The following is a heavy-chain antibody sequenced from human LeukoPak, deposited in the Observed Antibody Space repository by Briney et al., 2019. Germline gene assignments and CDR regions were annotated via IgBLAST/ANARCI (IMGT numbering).Heavy chain of an antibody. D-gene: IGHD2-2*01. CDR1: GGSLSGGGYY. V-gene: IGHV4-31*11. Sequence: SQTLSLTCAVSGGSLSGGGYYWSWIRPHPGKGLEWIGYVYFSISACSNTSLKSPVTVSVDTSKNQFSMKLCSVTASDTAVHQCARSRRYCISTSCYDLFDYWGQGTLVTVSS. CDR3: ARSRRYCISTSCYDLFDY. CDR2: VYFSISA. J-gene: IGHJ4*02.